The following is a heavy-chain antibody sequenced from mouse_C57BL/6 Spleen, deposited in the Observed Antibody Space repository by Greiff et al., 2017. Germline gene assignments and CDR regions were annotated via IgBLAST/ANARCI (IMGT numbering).Heavy chain of an antibody. CDR3: VRGGSSY. Sequence: EVQRVESGGGLVQPKGSLKLSCAASGFSFNTYAMNWVRQAPGKGLEWVARIRSKSNNYSTYYADSVKDRFTISRDDSESMLYLQMNNLKTEDTAMYYCVRGGSSYWGQGTLVTVSA. CDR2: IRSKSNNYST. J-gene: IGHJ3*01. CDR1: GFSFNTYA. V-gene: IGHV10-1*01.